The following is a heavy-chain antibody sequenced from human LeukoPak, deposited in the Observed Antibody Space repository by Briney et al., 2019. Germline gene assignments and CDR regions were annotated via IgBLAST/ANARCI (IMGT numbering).Heavy chain of an antibody. Sequence: SETLSLTCTVSGGSISSYYWSWIRQPPGKGLEWIGYIYYSGSTNYNPSLKSRVTISVDTSKNQFSLKLSSVTAADTAVYYCARYPYCSSTGCYDDRPRWGWFDRWGQGTLVTVSS. CDR3: ARYPYCSSTGCYDDRPRWGWFDR. V-gene: IGHV4-59*01. CDR2: IYYSGST. D-gene: IGHD2-2*01. CDR1: GGSISSYY. J-gene: IGHJ5*02.